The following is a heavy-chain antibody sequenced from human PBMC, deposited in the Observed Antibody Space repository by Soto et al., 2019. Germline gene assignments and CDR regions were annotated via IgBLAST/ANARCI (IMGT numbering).Heavy chain of an antibody. V-gene: IGHV4-59*01. CDR2: IYYSGST. Sequence: SEALSLTCTVSGGSISSYYWSWIRQPPGKGLEWIGYIYYSGSTNYNPSLKGRVTISVDTSKNQFSLKLSSVTAADTAVYYCARGGDIYWFDPWGQGTLVTVSS. J-gene: IGHJ5*02. CDR3: ARGGDIYWFDP. CDR1: GGSISSYY. D-gene: IGHD2-15*01.